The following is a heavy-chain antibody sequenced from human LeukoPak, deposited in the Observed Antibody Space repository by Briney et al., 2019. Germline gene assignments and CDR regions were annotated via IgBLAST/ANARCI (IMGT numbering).Heavy chain of an antibody. Sequence: PSQTLSLTCTVSGGSISSGGYYWSWIRQPPGKGLEWIGYIYHSGSTYYNPSLKSRVTISVDRSKNQFSLKLSSVTAADTAVYYCAREGIVVADYYMDVWGKGTTVTVSS. CDR2: IYHSGST. CDR3: AREGIVVADYYMDV. CDR1: GGSISSGGYY. J-gene: IGHJ6*03. V-gene: IGHV4-30-2*01. D-gene: IGHD2-15*01.